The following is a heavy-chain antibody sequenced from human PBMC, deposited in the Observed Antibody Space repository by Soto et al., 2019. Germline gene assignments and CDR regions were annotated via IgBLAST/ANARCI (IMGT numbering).Heavy chain of an antibody. Sequence: EVHLVESGGGLVRPGGSLRLSCAASGFRFSAYWIHRVRQVPGKGLAWVSHISNDDNSATYADSVKGRFTISRDDAKNTVYLQMNSLRADDTAVYYCVRDSARTFDYWGRGTLVTVSS. CDR1: GFRFSAYW. CDR3: VRDSARTFDY. D-gene: IGHD3-10*01. V-gene: IGHV3-74*01. CDR2: ISNDDNSA. J-gene: IGHJ4*01.